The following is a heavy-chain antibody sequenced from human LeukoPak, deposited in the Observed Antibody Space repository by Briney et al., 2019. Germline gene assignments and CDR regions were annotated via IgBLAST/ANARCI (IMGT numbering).Heavy chain of an antibody. Sequence: SGGSLRLSCAASGFTFRSYWMSWVRQAPGKGLEWVANIKQDGSEKYYVDSVKGRFTISRDNAKNSLYLQMNSLRAEDTAVYYCARAGDLSPYYFDYWGQGTLVTVSS. CDR3: ARAGDLSPYYFDY. V-gene: IGHV3-7*05. D-gene: IGHD1-26*01. CDR2: IKQDGSEK. CDR1: GFTFRSYW. J-gene: IGHJ4*02.